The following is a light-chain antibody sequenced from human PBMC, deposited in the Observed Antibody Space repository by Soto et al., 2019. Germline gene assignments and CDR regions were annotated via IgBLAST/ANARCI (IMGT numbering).Light chain of an antibody. CDR3: QQYGSSGT. V-gene: IGKV3D-15*01. CDR2: DAS. J-gene: IGKJ1*01. Sequence: ELVMTQSPATLSVSPGERATLSCRASQSINTFVAWYQQKSGQAPNLLIYDASNRATGIPARFSGGGSGTEFTLTISSLEPEDFAVDYCQQYGSSGTFGQGTKVDIK. CDR1: QSINTF.